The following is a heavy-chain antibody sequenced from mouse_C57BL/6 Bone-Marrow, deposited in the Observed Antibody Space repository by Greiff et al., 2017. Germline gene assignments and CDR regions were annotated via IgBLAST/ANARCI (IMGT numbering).Heavy chain of an antibody. Sequence: VHVKQSGPELVKPGASVKISCKASGYSFTDYNMNWVKQSNGKSLEWIGVINPNYGTTSYNQKFKGKATLTVDKSSSTAYMQLNSLTSEDSAVYYCASGYDYDYAMDYWGQGTSVTVSS. D-gene: IGHD2-4*01. CDR2: INPNYGTT. CDR3: ASGYDYDYAMDY. V-gene: IGHV1-39*01. J-gene: IGHJ4*01. CDR1: GYSFTDYN.